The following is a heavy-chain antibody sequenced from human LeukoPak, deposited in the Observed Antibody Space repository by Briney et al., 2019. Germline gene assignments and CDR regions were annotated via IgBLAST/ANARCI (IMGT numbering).Heavy chain of an antibody. Sequence: GGSLRLSCAASGFTFSSYAIHWVRQAPGKGLEWVALLSYGETNKYYADSVKGRFTISRDNSKNTLYLQMNSLRAEDTAVYYCASLIDYWGQGTLVTVSS. CDR3: ASLIDY. D-gene: IGHD2-8*01. CDR2: LSYGETNK. CDR1: GFTFSSYA. J-gene: IGHJ4*02. V-gene: IGHV3-30-3*01.